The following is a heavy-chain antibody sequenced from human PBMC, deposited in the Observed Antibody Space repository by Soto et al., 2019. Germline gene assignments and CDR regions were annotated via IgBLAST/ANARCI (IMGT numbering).Heavy chain of an antibody. Sequence: EVQLVESGGTWVQPGGYLRVSCVGSGVTFDTYNLAWVRQAPGKGLEWISYISDRSSVDYYADSVKGRFTISRDNGENLLSLQMTSLRVEDTAIYYCARDPGITRSENDSDKWGQGTLVTVSS. V-gene: IGHV3-48*01. J-gene: IGHJ4*02. CDR1: GVTFDTYN. CDR2: ISDRSSVD. CDR3: ARDPGITRSENDSDK. D-gene: IGHD1-1*01.